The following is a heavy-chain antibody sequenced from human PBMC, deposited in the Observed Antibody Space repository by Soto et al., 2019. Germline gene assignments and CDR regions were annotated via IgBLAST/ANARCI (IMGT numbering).Heavy chain of an antibody. CDR2: IYYSGST. CDR1: GGSISSYY. Sequence: SETLSLTCTVSGGSISSYYWSWIRQPPGKGLEWIGYIYYSGSTNYNPSLKSRVTISVDTSKNQFSLKLSSVTAADTAVYYCARRNSDKYRQLLGHYYYYMDVWGKGTTVTVSS. CDR3: ARRNSDKYRQLLGHYYYYMDV. J-gene: IGHJ6*03. D-gene: IGHD2-2*01. V-gene: IGHV4-59*08.